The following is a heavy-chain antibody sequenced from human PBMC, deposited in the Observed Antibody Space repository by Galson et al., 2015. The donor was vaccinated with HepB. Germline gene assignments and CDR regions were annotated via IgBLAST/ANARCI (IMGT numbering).Heavy chain of an antibody. J-gene: IGHJ5*02. CDR3: ARDGGSYGDYAHNWFDP. CDR2: IIPIFGTA. V-gene: IGHV1-69*13. Sequence: SVKVSCKASGGTFSSYAISWVRQAPGQGLEWMGGIIPIFGTANYAQKFQGRVTITADESTSTAYMELSSLRSEDTAVCYCARDGGSYGDYAHNWFDPWGQGTLVTVSS. CDR1: GGTFSSYA. D-gene: IGHD4-17*01.